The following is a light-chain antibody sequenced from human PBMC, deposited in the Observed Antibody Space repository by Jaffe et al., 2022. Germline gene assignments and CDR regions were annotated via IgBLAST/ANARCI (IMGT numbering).Light chain of an antibody. V-gene: IGKV3-11*01. CDR1: QSVNYF. Sequence: EIVLTQSPATLSLSPGERATLSCRASQSVNYFLAWYQQKPGRAPRLLIYDAFNTAAGIPARFSGSGSGTDFTLTINSLEPEDFAVYYCQQRSSWPLTFGGGTKVEIK. J-gene: IGKJ4*01. CDR3: QQRSSWPLT. CDR2: DAF.